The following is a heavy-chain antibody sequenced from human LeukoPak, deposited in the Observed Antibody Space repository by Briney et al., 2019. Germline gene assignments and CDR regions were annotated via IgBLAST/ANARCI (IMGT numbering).Heavy chain of an antibody. CDR1: GFTLNSYW. CDR3: ARGRYYGMDV. CDR2: INSDGSST. Sequence: PGGSLTLSCAASGFTLNSYWMHWVRHAPGKALVWVSRINSDGSSTTYADSVKGRVTISRDNAKNTLYLQMNSLRAEDTAVYYCARGRYYGMDVWGQGTTVTVSS. J-gene: IGHJ6*02. V-gene: IGHV3-74*03.